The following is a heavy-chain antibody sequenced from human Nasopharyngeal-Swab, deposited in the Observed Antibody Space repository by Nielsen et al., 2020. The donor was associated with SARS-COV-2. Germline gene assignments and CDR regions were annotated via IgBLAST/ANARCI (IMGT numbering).Heavy chain of an antibody. CDR1: GFTLSSYE. D-gene: IGHD2-21*02. CDR3: ARVAVTYYFDY. CDR2: ISSGGSTI. Sequence: GESLKISCAASGFTLSSYEMNWVRQAPGKGLEWVSYISSGGSTIYYADSVKGRFTISRDNAKNSLYLQMNSLRAEDTAVYYCARVAVTYYFDYWGQGTLVTVSS. V-gene: IGHV3-48*03. J-gene: IGHJ4*02.